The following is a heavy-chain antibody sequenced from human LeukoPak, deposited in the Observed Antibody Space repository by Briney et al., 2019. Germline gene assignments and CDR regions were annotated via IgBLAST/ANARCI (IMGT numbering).Heavy chain of an antibody. V-gene: IGHV3-48*03. Sequence: QPGGSLRLSCAASGFSFNLYEMNWVRHAPRKGLEWLSYISSLGSTIYYADSVKGRFTISRDNVKNSLYLQMNSLRAADTAIYYCARDRPQKRAFDSWGQGVLVTVSS. CDR3: ARDRPQKRAFDS. CDR2: ISSLGSTI. J-gene: IGHJ4*02. CDR1: GFSFNLYE.